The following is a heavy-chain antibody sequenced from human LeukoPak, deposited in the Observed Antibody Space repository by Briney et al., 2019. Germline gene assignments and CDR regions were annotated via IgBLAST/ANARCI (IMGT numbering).Heavy chain of an antibody. CDR1: GYTFTGYY. V-gene: IGHV1-2*04. Sequence: ASVKVSCKASGYTFTGYYMHWVRQAPGQGLEWMGRINPNSGGTNYAQKFQGWVSMTRDTSISTAYMELRRLRSDDTAVYYCARTYYYDSSGANDAFDIWGQGTMVTVSS. D-gene: IGHD3-22*01. J-gene: IGHJ3*02. CDR3: ARTYYYDSSGANDAFDI. CDR2: INPNSGGT.